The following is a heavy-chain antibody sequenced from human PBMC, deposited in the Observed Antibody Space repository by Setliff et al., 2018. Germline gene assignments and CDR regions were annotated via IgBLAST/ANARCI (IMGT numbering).Heavy chain of an antibody. Sequence: SETLSLTCTVSGGSISSDYWSWIRQPPGKGLEWIGYIYSSGSTKYNPSLKSRVTISVDTSKNQFSLKLNSVTAADTAIYYCARTYYYASGTIDSWGPGTLVTVSS. D-gene: IGHD3-10*01. CDR3: ARTYYYASGTIDS. V-gene: IGHV4-4*08. CDR2: IYSSGST. J-gene: IGHJ4*02. CDR1: GGSISSDY.